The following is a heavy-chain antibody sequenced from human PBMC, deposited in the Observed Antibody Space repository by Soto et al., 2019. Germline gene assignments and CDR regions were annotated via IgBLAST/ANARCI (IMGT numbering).Heavy chain of an antibody. CDR3: ARDNSAANGVLDH. D-gene: IGHD1-1*01. CDR2: INPSARSA. CDR1: GYTFTNYY. J-gene: IGHJ4*02. Sequence: QVQLVQSGAEVKNPGASVKLSCKASGYTFTNYYLHWVRQAPGQGLEWVGMINPSARSASYAQKLRGRLTMDRDTSTTTVYMELGRLTFDDTAVYFCARDNSAANGVLDHWGQGTLVTVSS. V-gene: IGHV1-46*04.